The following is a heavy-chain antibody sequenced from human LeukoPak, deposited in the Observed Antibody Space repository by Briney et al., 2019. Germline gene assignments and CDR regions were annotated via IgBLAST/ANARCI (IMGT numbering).Heavy chain of an antibody. D-gene: IGHD2-15*01. CDR2: INHSGST. CDR3: ARPRAPTRYCSGGSCPFDY. CDR1: GGSFSGYY. V-gene: IGHV4-34*01. J-gene: IGHJ4*02. Sequence: SETLSLTCAVYGGSFSGYYWSWIRQPPGKGLEWIGEINHSGSTNYNPSLKSRVTISVDTSKNQFSLKLSSVTAADTAVYNCARPRAPTRYCSGGSCPFDYWGQGTLVTVSS.